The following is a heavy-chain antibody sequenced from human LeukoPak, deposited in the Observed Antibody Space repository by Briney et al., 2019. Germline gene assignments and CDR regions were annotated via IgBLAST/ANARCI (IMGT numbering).Heavy chain of an antibody. CDR1: GYSFTTYW. CDR2: INPGDSDT. V-gene: IGHV5-51*01. CDR3: ARSYYYGSGSYYRGDFDY. J-gene: IGHJ4*02. Sequence: GESLKISCKGSGYSFTTYWITWVRQMPGKGLEWMGIINPGDSDTRYSPSFQGQVTISADKSISTAYLQWSSLKASDTAMYYCARSYYYGSGSYYRGDFDYWGQGTLVTVSS. D-gene: IGHD3-10*01.